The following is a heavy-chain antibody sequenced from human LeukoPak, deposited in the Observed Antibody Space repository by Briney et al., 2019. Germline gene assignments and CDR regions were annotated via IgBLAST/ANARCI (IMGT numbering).Heavy chain of an antibody. J-gene: IGHJ4*02. CDR1: GYTFTSYG. Sequence: GASVKVSCKASGYTFTSYGISWVRQAPGQGLEWMGWISAYNGNTNYAQKLQGRVTMTTDTSTSTAYMELRSLRSDDTAVYYCARYYGSGSYPPTPFGYWGQGTLVTVSS. V-gene: IGHV1-18*01. D-gene: IGHD3-10*01. CDR3: ARYYGSGSYPPTPFGY. CDR2: ISAYNGNT.